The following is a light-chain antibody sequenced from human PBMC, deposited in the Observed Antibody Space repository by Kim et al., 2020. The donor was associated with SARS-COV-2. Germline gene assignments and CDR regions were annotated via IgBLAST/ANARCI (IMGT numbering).Light chain of an antibody. Sequence: EIVMTQSPGTLSVSPGERVTLSCRASQNIINNLAWYQQKPGQAPRRLVYGASTRATGIPARFSGSGSGTEFTFTITSLQSEDYAVYYCQQYSDRPPITFGQGARLEIK. CDR3: QQYSDRPPIT. V-gene: IGKV3-15*01. J-gene: IGKJ5*01. CDR1: QNIINN. CDR2: GAS.